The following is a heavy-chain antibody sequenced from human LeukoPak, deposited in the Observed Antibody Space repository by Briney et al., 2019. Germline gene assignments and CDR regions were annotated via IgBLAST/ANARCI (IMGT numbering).Heavy chain of an antibody. V-gene: IGHV1-69*13. CDR2: IIPIFGTA. Sequence: GASVKVSCKASGGTFSSYAISWVRQAPGQGLEWMGGIIPIFGTANYAQKFQGRVTITADESTSTAYMELSSLRSEDTAVYYCARAFGVHCSSTSCLNYWGQGTLVTVSS. J-gene: IGHJ4*02. CDR1: GGTFSSYA. CDR3: ARAFGVHCSSTSCLNY. D-gene: IGHD2-2*01.